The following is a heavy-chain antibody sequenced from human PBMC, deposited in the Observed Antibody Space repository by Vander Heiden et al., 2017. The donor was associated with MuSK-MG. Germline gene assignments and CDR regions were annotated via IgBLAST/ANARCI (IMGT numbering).Heavy chain of an antibody. V-gene: IGHV3-23*01. CDR2: ISGSGGST. Sequence: EVQLLESGGGLVQPGGSLRLSCAASGFTFSSYAMSWVRQAPGKGLEWVSAISGSGGSTYYADSVKGRFTISRDNSKNTLYLQMNSLRAEDTAVYYCAKDALLWFGELLGPFDYWGQGTLVTVSS. D-gene: IGHD3-10*01. CDR3: AKDALLWFGELLGPFDY. CDR1: GFTFSSYA. J-gene: IGHJ4*02.